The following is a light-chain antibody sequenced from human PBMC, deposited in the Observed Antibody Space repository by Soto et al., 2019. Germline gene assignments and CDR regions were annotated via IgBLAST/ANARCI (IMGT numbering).Light chain of an antibody. CDR2: GAS. CDR3: QQSYSTPPWT. V-gene: IGKV3-20*01. Sequence: ESELTQSPGTLSLSPGERATLSCRASQSVTRNYLAWYQQKPGQAPRLLIYGASFRATGIPDRFSGRGSGTDFTLTISRLDPEDFATYFCQQSYSTPPWTFGQGTKVDIK. J-gene: IGKJ1*01. CDR1: QSVTRNY.